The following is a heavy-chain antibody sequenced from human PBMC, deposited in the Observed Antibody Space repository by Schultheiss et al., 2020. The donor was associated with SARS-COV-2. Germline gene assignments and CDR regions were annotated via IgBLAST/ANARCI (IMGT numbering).Heavy chain of an antibody. CDR3: ARGGRGDI. CDR1: GGSINGYY. D-gene: IGHD3-10*01. Sequence: SETLSLTCTVAGGSINGYYWNWIWQPPGKGLEWIGYIHYSGSTNYNPSLNSRVTISVDRSKNQFFLKLSSVTAADTAVYYCARGGRGDIWGQGTMVTVSS. J-gene: IGHJ3*02. V-gene: IGHV4-59*12. CDR2: IHYSGST.